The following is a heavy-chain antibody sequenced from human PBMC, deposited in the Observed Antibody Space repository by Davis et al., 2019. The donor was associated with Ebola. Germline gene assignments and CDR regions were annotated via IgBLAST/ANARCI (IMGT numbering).Heavy chain of an antibody. CDR3: VRGSDAYKTGY. Sequence: SQTLSLTCAVYGGSISVHYWSWIRQPPGKGLEWIGEINHSGSTNYNPSLKSRVTISVDTSKNQFSLKLSSVTAADTAFYYCVRGSDAYKTGYWGQGTLVTVSS. V-gene: IGHV4-34*01. CDR1: GGSISVHY. J-gene: IGHJ4*02. CDR2: INHSGST. D-gene: IGHD5-24*01.